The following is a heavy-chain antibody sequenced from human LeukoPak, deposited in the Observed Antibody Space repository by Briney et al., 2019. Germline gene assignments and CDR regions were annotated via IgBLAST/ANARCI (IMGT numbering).Heavy chain of an antibody. CDR3: ARGVYPDY. V-gene: IGHV1-8*01. CDR1: GYTFINYD. Sequence: ASVKVSCTASGYTFINYDIIWVRQATGQGLEWMGWMKPNSGKTGYAQGFQGRVAMTGDTSISTAYMELSSLRSEDTAVYYCARGVYPDYWGQGTLVTVSS. J-gene: IGHJ4*02. D-gene: IGHD5/OR15-5a*01. CDR2: MKPNSGKT.